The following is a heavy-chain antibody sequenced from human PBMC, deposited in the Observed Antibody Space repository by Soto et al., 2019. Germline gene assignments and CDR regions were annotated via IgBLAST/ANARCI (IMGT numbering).Heavy chain of an antibody. CDR1: GFSLSSSGMS. V-gene: IGHV2-70*11. J-gene: IGHJ6*02. CDR3: ARIPGPTYYDFFLDV. D-gene: IGHD3-3*01. CDR2: IDWDDDK. Sequence: SGPTLVNPTQTLTLTCTFSGFSLSSSGMSVSWIRQPPGKALEWLARIDWDDDKYYSTSLKTRLTISKDTSKNQVVLTMTNMDPVDTATYYCARIPGPTYYDFFLDVWGQGTTVTVSS.